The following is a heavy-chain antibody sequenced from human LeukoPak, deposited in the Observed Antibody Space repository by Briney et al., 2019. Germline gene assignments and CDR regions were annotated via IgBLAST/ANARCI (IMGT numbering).Heavy chain of an antibody. D-gene: IGHD6-13*01. Sequence: GGSLRLSCAASGFTVSSNHMSWVRQGPGKGLEWVSVIYSGGSTYYADSVKGRFTISRDNSKNALYLQMNSLRAEDTAVYYCASHSSSWYGFDYWGQGTLVTVSS. CDR1: GFTVSSNH. V-gene: IGHV3-53*01. J-gene: IGHJ4*02. CDR3: ASHSSSWYGFDY. CDR2: IYSGGST.